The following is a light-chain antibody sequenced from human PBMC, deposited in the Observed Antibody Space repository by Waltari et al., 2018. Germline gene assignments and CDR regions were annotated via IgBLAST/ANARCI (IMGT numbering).Light chain of an antibody. CDR3: NCATDDNVRI. V-gene: IGLV3-27*01. J-gene: IGLJ2*01. CDR2: KDT. CDR1: IVTKKY. Sequence: SYELTQPSSVSVSPGQTAKITCSGDIVTKKYVRWSQTRPGRAPVLVIYKDTERPSGIPERFSGSSSGTTVTLTISGAQGEDEAEYYCNCATDDNVRIFGGGTRLTVL.